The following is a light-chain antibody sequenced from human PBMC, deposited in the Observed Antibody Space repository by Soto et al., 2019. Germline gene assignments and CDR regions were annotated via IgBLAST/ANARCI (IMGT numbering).Light chain of an antibody. Sequence: DIQMTQSPSSLSASVGDRVTITCRASLPISNYLAWYQQKPGKIPNLLIYAASTLQAGVPSRFSGSGSGTDFTLKISRVEAEDVGVYYCMQALQTPLTFGGGTKVEIK. CDR3: MQALQTPLT. V-gene: IGKV1-27*01. CDR2: AAS. CDR1: LPISNY. J-gene: IGKJ4*01.